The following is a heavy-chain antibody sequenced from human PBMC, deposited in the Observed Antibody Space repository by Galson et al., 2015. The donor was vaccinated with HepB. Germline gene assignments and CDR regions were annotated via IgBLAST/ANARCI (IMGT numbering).Heavy chain of an antibody. J-gene: IGHJ5*02. D-gene: IGHD3-3*01. CDR1: GYTFTSYY. CDR2: INPSGGST. Sequence: SVKVSCKASGYTFTSYYMHWVRQAPGQGLEWMGIINPSGGSTSYAQKFQGRVTMTRDTSTSTVYMELSSLRSEDTAVYYCARGISARLRFLEWLLSRNNWFDPWGQGTLVTVSS. V-gene: IGHV1-46*01. CDR3: ARGISARLRFLEWLLSRNNWFDP.